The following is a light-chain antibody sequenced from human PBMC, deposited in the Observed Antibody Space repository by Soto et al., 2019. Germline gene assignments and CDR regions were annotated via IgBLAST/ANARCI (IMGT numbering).Light chain of an antibody. CDR2: EVS. V-gene: IGLV2-14*01. CDR1: SSDVGGYNY. CDR3: SSYTSSNTLVV. Sequence: QPALTQPASVSGSPGQSITISCTGTSSDVGGYNYVSWYQQHPGKAPKLMIYEVSNRPSGVSNRFSGSKSGNTASLTISGLQAEDEADYYCSSYTSSNTLVVFGTGTKLTVL. J-gene: IGLJ1*01.